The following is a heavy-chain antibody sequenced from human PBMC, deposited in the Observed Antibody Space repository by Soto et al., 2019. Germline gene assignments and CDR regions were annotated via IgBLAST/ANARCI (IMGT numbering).Heavy chain of an antibody. V-gene: IGHV1-69*19. CDR3: ARDVSGSDEGNHYDYGMGV. CDR1: GGTFSSYA. Sequence: QVQLVQSGAEVKKPGSSVKVSCKASGGTFSSYAISWVRQAPGQGLEWMGGIIPIFGTANYAQKCQGRVRSTADESTSTAYIELSGLRSDDTAVYYCARDVSGSDEGNHYDYGMGVWGQGTTVTVFS. D-gene: IGHD1-26*01. J-gene: IGHJ6*02. CDR2: IIPIFGTA.